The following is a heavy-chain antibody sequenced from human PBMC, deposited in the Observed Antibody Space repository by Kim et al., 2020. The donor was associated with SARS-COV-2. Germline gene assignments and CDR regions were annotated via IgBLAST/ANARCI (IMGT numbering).Heavy chain of an antibody. CDR2: IWYDGTEK. D-gene: IGHD3-10*01. Sequence: GGSLRLSCAASGFIFSHYRLHWVRRAPGKGLEWVAGIWYDGTEKYYADSVKGRFTISRDISNNTLYLQLDSLRVEDTAVYYCARPSGSGSQTSSWYLDFWGRGTLVTVSS. CDR3: ARPSGSGSQTSSWYLDF. J-gene: IGHJ2*01. CDR1: GFIFSHYR. V-gene: IGHV3-33*01.